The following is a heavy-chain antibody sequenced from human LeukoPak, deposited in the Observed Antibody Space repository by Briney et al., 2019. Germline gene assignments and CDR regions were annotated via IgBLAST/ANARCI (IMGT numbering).Heavy chain of an antibody. D-gene: IGHD3-3*01. CDR2: ISGSGGST. CDR1: GFTFSSYA. Sequence: PGGSLRLSCAASGFTFSSYAISWVRQAPGKGLEWVSAISGSGGSTYYADSVKGRFTISRDNSKNTLYLQVNSLRAEDTAVYYYAKDPDFWSGSDYWGQGTLVTVSS. J-gene: IGHJ4*02. CDR3: AKDPDFWSGSDY. V-gene: IGHV3-23*01.